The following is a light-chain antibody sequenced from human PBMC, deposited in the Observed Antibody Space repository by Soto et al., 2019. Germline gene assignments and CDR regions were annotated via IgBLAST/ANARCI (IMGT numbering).Light chain of an antibody. CDR1: SSDVGGYNY. CDR2: EVS. CDR3: SSYTSSSTYV. J-gene: IGLJ1*01. V-gene: IGLV2-14*01. Sequence: QSVLTQPASVSGSPEQSITISCTGTSSDVGGYNYGSWYQQHPGKAPKLMIYEVSNRPSGVSNRFSGSKSGNTAPLTISGLQAEDEADYYCSSYTSSSTYVFGTGTMV.